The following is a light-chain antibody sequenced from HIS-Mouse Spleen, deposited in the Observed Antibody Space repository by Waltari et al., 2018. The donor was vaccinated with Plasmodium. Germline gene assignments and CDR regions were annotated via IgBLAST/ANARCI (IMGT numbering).Light chain of an antibody. CDR3: QQRSNWPALT. CDR1: QSFSSD. CDR2: DAS. V-gene: IGKV3-11*01. Sequence: EIVLPQSPATLSLYSGQSPPLSFRASQSFSSDLAWYQQKPGQAPRLLIDDASNRATGIPARFSGSGSGTDFTLTISSLEPEDFAVYYCQQRSNWPALTFGGGTKVEIK. J-gene: IGKJ4*01.